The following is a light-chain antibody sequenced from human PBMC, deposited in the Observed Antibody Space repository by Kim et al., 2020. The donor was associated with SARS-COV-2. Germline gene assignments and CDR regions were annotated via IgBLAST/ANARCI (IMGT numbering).Light chain of an antibody. CDR3: QTWDTAIRV. V-gene: IGLV4-69*01. Sequence: SVKLTCILTSGHSTYAIAWHQQRPEKGPRFLMKLNSDGSHRRGDGSPDRFSGSSSGTERYLTISSVQAEDEADYYCQTWDTAIRVFGGGTKVTVL. CDR2: LNSDGSH. CDR1: SGHSTYA. J-gene: IGLJ3*02.